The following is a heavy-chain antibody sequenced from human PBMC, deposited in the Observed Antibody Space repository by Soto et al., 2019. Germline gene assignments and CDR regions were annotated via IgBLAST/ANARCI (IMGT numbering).Heavy chain of an antibody. Sequence: PSETLSLTCTVSGGSISSYYWSWIRQPPGKGLEWIGYIYYSGSTNYNPSLKSRVTISVDTSKNQFSLKLSSVTAADTAVYYCARGGIAAMATAGGFYYGMDVWGQGTTVTVSS. J-gene: IGHJ6*02. CDR3: ARGGIAAMATAGGFYYGMDV. CDR1: GGSISSYY. D-gene: IGHD5-18*01. CDR2: IYYSGST. V-gene: IGHV4-59*01.